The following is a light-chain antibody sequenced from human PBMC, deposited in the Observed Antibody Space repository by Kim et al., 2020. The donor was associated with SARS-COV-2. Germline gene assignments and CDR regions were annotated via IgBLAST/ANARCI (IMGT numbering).Light chain of an antibody. Sequence: KTVTLYCTRSKGSVASSFVQLYQQPPGSAPTPVIFVDRPIPSGVPDRFTGSLDTSSNSASLTISGLVAEDEGDYYCQSYDNNNPVIFGGGTKVTVL. J-gene: IGLJ2*01. CDR1: KGSVASSF. CDR2: VDR. V-gene: IGLV6-57*03. CDR3: QSYDNNNPVI.